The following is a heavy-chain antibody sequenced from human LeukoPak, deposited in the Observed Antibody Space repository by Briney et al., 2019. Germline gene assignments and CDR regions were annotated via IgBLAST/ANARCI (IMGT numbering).Heavy chain of an antibody. CDR2: INHSGST. V-gene: IGHV4-34*01. Sequence: SETLSLTCAVYGGSFSGYYWSWIRQPPGKGLEWIGEINHSGSTYYNPSLKSRVTISVDTSKNQFSLKLSSVTAADTAVYYCARRDGDYSLDYWGQGTLVTVSS. CDR3: ARRDGDYSLDY. J-gene: IGHJ4*02. CDR1: GGSFSGYY. D-gene: IGHD4-17*01.